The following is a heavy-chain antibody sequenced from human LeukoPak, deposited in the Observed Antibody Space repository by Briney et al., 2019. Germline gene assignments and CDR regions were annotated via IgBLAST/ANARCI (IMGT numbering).Heavy chain of an antibody. CDR1: GYTFTGYD. Sequence: ASVKVSCKASGYTFTGYDINWVRQATGQGLEWMGWMNPNSGNTGYAQKFQGRVTMTRDMSTSTVYMELSSLRSEDTAVYYCARDLRGSYFIPDYWGQGTLVTVSS. V-gene: IGHV1-8*01. D-gene: IGHD1-26*01. CDR3: ARDLRGSYFIPDY. CDR2: MNPNSGNT. J-gene: IGHJ4*02.